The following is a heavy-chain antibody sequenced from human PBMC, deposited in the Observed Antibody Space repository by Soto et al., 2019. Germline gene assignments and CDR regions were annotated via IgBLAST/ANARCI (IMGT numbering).Heavy chain of an antibody. Sequence: LSLTCTVSGGSVSSGSYYWSWIRQPPGKGLEWIGYIYYSGSTNYNPSLKSRVTISVDTSRNQFSLKLSSVTAADTAVYYCVRGEIAAVFLDVWGQGTTVTVS. CDR1: GGSVSSGSYY. J-gene: IGHJ6*02. CDR2: IYYSGST. V-gene: IGHV4-61*01. D-gene: IGHD6-13*01. CDR3: VRGEIAAVFLDV.